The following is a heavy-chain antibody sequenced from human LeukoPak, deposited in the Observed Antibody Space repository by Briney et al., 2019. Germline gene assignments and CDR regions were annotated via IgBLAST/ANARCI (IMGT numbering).Heavy chain of an antibody. J-gene: IGHJ3*02. D-gene: IGHD3-3*01. Sequence: ASVKVSCKASGYTFTGYYLHWVRQAPGQGLEWMGWINPNSGGANYAQIFQGRVIMTRDTSISTAYMEVSWLRSDDTAVYYSARAYDAEGDHDDAFDIWGQGTMVTVSS. V-gene: IGHV1-2*02. CDR3: ARAYDAEGDHDDAFDI. CDR2: INPNSGGA. CDR1: GYTFTGYY.